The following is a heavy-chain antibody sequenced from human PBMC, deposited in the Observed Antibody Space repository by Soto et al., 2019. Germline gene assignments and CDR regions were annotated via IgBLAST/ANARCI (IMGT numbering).Heavy chain of an antibody. D-gene: IGHD2-2*01. J-gene: IGHJ4*02. CDR1: GFTFSSYS. Sequence: LSLSCAASGFTFSSYSMSWVRQAPGKGLEWVSYISSSSNTIYYADSVKGRFTISRDNAKNSLYLQMNSLRDEDTAVYYCARGTSHPDYWGQGTLVTVSS. CDR2: ISSSSNTI. V-gene: IGHV3-48*02. CDR3: ARGTSHPDY.